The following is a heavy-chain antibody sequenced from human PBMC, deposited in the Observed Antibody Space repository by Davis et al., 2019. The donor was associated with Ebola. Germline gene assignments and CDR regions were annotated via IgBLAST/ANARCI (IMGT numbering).Heavy chain of an antibody. D-gene: IGHD3-22*01. CDR1: GYSFTGYS. CDR2: IIPIFDTA. V-gene: IGHV1-69*13. CDR3: ARDRYSDGSGYFFEQSH. Sequence: SVKVSCKTSGYSFTGYSLHWVRQAPGQGLEWMGGIIPIFDTANYAQKFQGRVTITADESTSTAYMELSSLRSEDTAVYYCARDRYSDGSGYFFEQSHWGQGTLVTVSS. J-gene: IGHJ4*02.